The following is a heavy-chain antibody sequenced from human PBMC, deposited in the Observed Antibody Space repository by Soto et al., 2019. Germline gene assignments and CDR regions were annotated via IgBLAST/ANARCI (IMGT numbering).Heavy chain of an antibody. V-gene: IGHV3-48*02. Sequence: EVQLVESGGALVQPGGSLRLSCAAAGFKFSIYSMNWVRQAPGKGLEWSAYITSDTKTIKYGDSVKGRFPISRDNAKNSVYLQMNSLSDDDTAVYYCARSVEGHFDYWGQGTVVTVSS. CDR1: GFKFSIYS. D-gene: IGHD6-19*01. CDR3: ARSVEGHFDY. J-gene: IGHJ4*02. CDR2: ITSDTKTI.